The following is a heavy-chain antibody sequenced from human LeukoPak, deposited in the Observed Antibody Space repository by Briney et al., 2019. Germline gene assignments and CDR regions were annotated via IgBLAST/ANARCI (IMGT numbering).Heavy chain of an antibody. CDR3: ARGVGVWGVISQPLEY. Sequence: LTGGSLRLSCAASGFNVSSNYITWVRQAPGKGLEWVAVIFAGGATYYADSVKGRFTISRDNSKNTLHVQMNSLRTEDTAVYYCARGVGVWGVISQPLEYWGQGTLVIVSS. CDR1: GFNVSSNY. J-gene: IGHJ1*01. D-gene: IGHD3-10*01. CDR2: IFAGGAT. V-gene: IGHV3-53*01.